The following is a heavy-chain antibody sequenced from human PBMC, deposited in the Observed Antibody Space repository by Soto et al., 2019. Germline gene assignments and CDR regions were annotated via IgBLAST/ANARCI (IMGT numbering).Heavy chain of an antibody. CDR1: GFTFSSYG. Sequence: GGSLRLSCAASGFTFSSYGMHWVRQAPGKGLEWVAVIWYDGSNKYYADSVKGRFTISRDNSKNTLYLQMNSLRAEDTAVYYCARVGGGNANYYYYYYMDVWGKGTTVTVSS. CDR3: ARVGGGNANYYYYYYMDV. CDR2: IWYDGSNK. V-gene: IGHV3-33*01. D-gene: IGHD3-10*01. J-gene: IGHJ6*03.